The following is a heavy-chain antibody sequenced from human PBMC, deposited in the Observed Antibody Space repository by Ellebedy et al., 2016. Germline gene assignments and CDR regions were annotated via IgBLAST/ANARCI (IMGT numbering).Heavy chain of an antibody. V-gene: IGHV1-69*06. D-gene: IGHD3-16*01. J-gene: IGHJ6*03. CDR1: GGIFSNYA. CDR2: IIPVFDRV. CDR3: ARGPVLGPYSYYYMDV. Sequence: SVKVSCKVSGGIFSNYAISWVRQAPGQGLEWVGGIIPVFDRVNYAQKIQGRGRITADKSTSTASLELSGLRSEDTAVYYCARGPVLGPYSYYYMDVWGKGTTVAVS.